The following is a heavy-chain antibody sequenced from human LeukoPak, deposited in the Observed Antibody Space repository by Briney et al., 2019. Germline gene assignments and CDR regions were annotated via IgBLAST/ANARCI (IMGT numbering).Heavy chain of an antibody. CDR2: INHSRST. V-gene: IGHV4-34*01. CDR3: VRGPLWFGELLYS. Sequence: SETLSLTCAVYGGSFSGYYWSWIRQPPGQGLEWIGEINHSRSTNYNPSLKSRVTISVDTSKNQFSLKLSSVTAADTAVYYCVRGPLWFGELLYSWGQGTLVTVSS. CDR1: GGSFSGYY. J-gene: IGHJ5*02. D-gene: IGHD3-10*01.